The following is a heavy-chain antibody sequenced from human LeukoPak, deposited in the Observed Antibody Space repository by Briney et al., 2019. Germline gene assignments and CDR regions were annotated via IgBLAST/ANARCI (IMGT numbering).Heavy chain of an antibody. J-gene: IGHJ6*03. CDR3: ARTTLGYDFWSGYLGYMDV. D-gene: IGHD3-3*01. V-gene: IGHV4-39*01. CDR2: IYYSGST. CDR1: GGSISSSSYY. Sequence: SETLSLTCTVSGGSISSSSYYWGWIRQPPGKGLEWIGSIYYSGSTYYNPSLKSRVTISVDTSKNQFSLKLSSVTAADTAVYYCARTTLGYDFWSGYLGYMDVWGKGTTATVSS.